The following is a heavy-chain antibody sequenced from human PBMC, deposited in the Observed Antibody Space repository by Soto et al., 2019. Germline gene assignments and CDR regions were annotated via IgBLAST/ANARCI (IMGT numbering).Heavy chain of an antibody. CDR1: GGSISSSSYY. D-gene: IGHD6-13*01. CDR3: ASFHYSSSWYF. Sequence: QLQLQESGPGLVKPSETLSLTCTVSGGSISSSSYYWGWIRQPPGKGLEWIGSIYYSGSTYYNPSLKSRVTLSVDTSKNQFSLKLSSVTAADTAVYYCASFHYSSSWYFWGQGTLVTVSS. V-gene: IGHV4-39*01. CDR2: IYYSGST. J-gene: IGHJ4*02.